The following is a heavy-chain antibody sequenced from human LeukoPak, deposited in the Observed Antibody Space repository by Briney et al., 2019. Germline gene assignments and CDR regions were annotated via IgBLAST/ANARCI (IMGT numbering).Heavy chain of an antibody. Sequence: PGGSLRLSCAASGFTFSAFGMNWVRQAPGKGLEWVSSISSSSSYIYYADSVKGRFTISRDNAKNSLYLQMNSLRAEDTAVYYCARDRERPWAALVEDSSSDMDVWGKGTTVTVSS. J-gene: IGHJ6*03. CDR3: ARDRERPWAALVEDSSSDMDV. V-gene: IGHV3-21*01. CDR2: ISSSSSYI. D-gene: IGHD6-6*01. CDR1: GFTFSAFG.